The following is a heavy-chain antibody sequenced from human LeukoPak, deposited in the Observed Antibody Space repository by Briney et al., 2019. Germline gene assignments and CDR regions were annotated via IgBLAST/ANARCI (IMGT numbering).Heavy chain of an antibody. Sequence: SETLSLTCTVSGGSISSYYWSWIRQPPGKGLEWIGDSYYSGSTNYNPSLKSRVTISVDTSKNQFSLKLSSVTAADTAVYYCARVDSSRWYWDWFDPWGQGTLVTVSS. CDR2: SYYSGST. D-gene: IGHD6-13*01. CDR3: ARVDSSRWYWDWFDP. V-gene: IGHV4-59*01. CDR1: GGSISSYY. J-gene: IGHJ5*02.